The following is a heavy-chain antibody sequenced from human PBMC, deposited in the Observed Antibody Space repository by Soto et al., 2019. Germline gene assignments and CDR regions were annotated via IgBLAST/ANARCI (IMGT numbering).Heavy chain of an antibody. CDR3: ARLRLSGHYYYYGMDV. CDR1: GYSFTSCW. CDR2: IYPGDSDT. D-gene: IGHD2-15*01. Sequence: GESLKISCTGSGYSFTSCWIGWVRQMPGKGLEWMGIIYPGDSDTRYSPSFQGQVTISADKSISTAYLQWSSLKASDTAMYYCARLRLSGHYYYYGMDVWGQGTTVTVSS. V-gene: IGHV5-51*01. J-gene: IGHJ6*02.